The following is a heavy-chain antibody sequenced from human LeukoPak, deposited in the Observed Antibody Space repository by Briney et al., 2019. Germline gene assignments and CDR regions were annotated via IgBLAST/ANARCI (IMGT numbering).Heavy chain of an antibody. V-gene: IGHV3-66*01. CDR3: ARGGPAAGRFDY. D-gene: IGHD6-13*01. CDR1: GFTVSSNY. J-gene: IGHJ4*02. CDR2: IYSGCST. Sequence: GGSLRLSCAASGFTVSSNYMSRVRQAPGKGLEWGSVIYSGCSTYSADSVKSTFTISRDNSNNTLYLQMNSLRAEDTAVYYCARGGPAAGRFDYWGQGTLVTVSS.